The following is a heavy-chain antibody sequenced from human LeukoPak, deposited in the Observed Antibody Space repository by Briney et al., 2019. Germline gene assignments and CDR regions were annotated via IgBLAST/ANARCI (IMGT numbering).Heavy chain of an antibody. CDR1: GGSISSSSYY. V-gene: IGHV4-39*01. J-gene: IGHJ4*02. CDR2: IYYSGST. D-gene: IGHD6-19*01. Sequence: SETLSLTCTVSGGSISSSSYYWGWIRQPPGTGLEWIGSIYYSGSTYYNPSLKSRVTISVDTSKNQFSLKLSSVTAADTAVYYCARLQWLDIYYFDYWGQGTLVTVSS. CDR3: ARLQWLDIYYFDY.